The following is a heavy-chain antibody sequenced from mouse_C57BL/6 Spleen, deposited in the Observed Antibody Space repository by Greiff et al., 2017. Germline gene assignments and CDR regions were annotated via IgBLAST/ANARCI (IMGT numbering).Heavy chain of an antibody. CDR2: IYPGDGDT. Sequence: QLQLQQSGPELVKPGASVKISCKASGYAFSSSWMNWVKQRPGKGLEWIGRIYPGDGDTNYNGKFKGKATLTADKSSSTAYMQLSSLTSEDSAVYFCARNYGSSYSFDYWGQGTTRTVSS. V-gene: IGHV1-82*01. CDR1: GYAFSSSW. D-gene: IGHD1-1*01. J-gene: IGHJ2*01. CDR3: ARNYGSSYSFDY.